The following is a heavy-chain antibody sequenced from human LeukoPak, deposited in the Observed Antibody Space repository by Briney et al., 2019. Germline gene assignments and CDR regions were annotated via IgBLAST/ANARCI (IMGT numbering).Heavy chain of an antibody. CDR3: ARRNRGYSGYDIDY. CDR2: INPNSGGT. V-gene: IGHV1-2*02. J-gene: IGHJ4*02. D-gene: IGHD5-12*01. CDR1: GYTFTGYY. Sequence: ASVKVSCKASGYTFTGYYMHWVRQAPGQGLEWMGWINPNSGGTNYAQKFQGRVTMTRDTSISTAYMELSRLRSDDTAVYHCARRNRGYSGYDIDYWGQGTLVTVSS.